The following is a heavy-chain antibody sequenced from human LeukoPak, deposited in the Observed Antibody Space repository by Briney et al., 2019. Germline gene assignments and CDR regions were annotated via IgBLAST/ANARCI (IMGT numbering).Heavy chain of an antibody. J-gene: IGHJ5*02. Sequence: GRSLRLSCAASGFTFSSYSMHWVRQAPGKGLEWVAVISYDGSNKYYADSVKGRFTISRDNSKNTLYMQMNSLRAEDTAVYYCAREGRPVLRYFDWAPWFDPWGQGTLVTVSS. CDR3: AREGRPVLRYFDWAPWFDP. V-gene: IGHV3-30*04. CDR2: ISYDGSNK. CDR1: GFTFSSYS. D-gene: IGHD3-9*01.